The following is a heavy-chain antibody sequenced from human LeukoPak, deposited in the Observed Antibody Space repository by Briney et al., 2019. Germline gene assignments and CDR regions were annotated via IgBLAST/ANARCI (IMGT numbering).Heavy chain of an antibody. Sequence: PGGSLRLSCAASGFTFTSYWMSWMRQAPGKGLQWVANIKHDGSEQYYVDSVKGRFTISRDNAKNSLYLQMNSLRAEDTAVYYRARRGYSYGDLDYWGQGTLVTVSS. CDR2: IKHDGSEQ. V-gene: IGHV3-7*01. CDR3: ARRGYSYGDLDY. D-gene: IGHD5-18*01. J-gene: IGHJ4*02. CDR1: GFTFTSYW.